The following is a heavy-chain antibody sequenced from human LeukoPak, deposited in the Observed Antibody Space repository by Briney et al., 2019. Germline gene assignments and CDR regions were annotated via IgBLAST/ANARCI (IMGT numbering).Heavy chain of an antibody. CDR3: ARHRMERSYYYDSSGYYPDY. V-gene: IGHV5-51*01. Sequence: GESLKISCKGSGYSFTSYWIGWVRQMPGKGLEWMGIIYPGDSDTRYSPSFQGQVTISADKSISTAYLQWSSLKASDTAMYYCARHRMERSYYYDSSGYYPDYWGQGTLVTVSS. D-gene: IGHD3-22*01. CDR1: GYSFTSYW. CDR2: IYPGDSDT. J-gene: IGHJ4*02.